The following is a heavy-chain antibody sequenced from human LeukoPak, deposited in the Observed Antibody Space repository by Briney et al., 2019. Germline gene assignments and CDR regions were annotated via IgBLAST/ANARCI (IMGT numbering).Heavy chain of an antibody. CDR3: AKGYCRGISCYSDY. Sequence: GGPLRLSCAASGFTFSSYAMSWVRQAPGKGLEWVSGISGSGGSTYYADSVKGRFTISRDNSKNTLYLQMNSLRAEDTAVYYCAKGYCRGISCYSDYWGQGTLVTVSS. J-gene: IGHJ4*02. D-gene: IGHD2-2*02. V-gene: IGHV3-23*01. CDR1: GFTFSSYA. CDR2: ISGSGGST.